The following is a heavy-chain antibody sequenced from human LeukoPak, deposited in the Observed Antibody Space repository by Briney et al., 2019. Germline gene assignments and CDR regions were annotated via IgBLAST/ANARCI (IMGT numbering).Heavy chain of an antibody. J-gene: IGHJ4*02. V-gene: IGHV3-49*04. Sequence: GGSLRLSCIACGFTFGDYAMSWVRQAPGKGLEWVGFIRNKAYGGTTEYAASVKDRFTISRDDSKSIAYLQMNSLKTEDTAVYYCTREYYYGSGSYDYWGQGTLVTVSS. D-gene: IGHD3-10*01. CDR2: IRNKAYGGTT. CDR3: TREYYYGSGSYDY. CDR1: GFTFGDYA.